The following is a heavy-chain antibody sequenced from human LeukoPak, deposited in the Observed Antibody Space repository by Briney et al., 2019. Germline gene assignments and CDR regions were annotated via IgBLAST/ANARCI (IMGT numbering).Heavy chain of an antibody. CDR3: GRMGYGLPIDY. CDR1: GGSISRSY. D-gene: IGHD5-18*01. CDR2: IYVSLST. Sequence: SETLSLTCTVFGGSISRSYWSWIRQPPGKGREWFGYIYVSLSTNYDPSLKSRVTISVDTSKNQFSLKLSSVTAADTAVYYCGRMGYGLPIDYWGQGTLVTVSS. V-gene: IGHV4-59*01. J-gene: IGHJ4*02.